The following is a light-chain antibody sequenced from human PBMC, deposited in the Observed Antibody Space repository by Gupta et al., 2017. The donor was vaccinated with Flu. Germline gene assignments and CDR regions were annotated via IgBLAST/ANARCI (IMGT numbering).Light chain of an antibody. V-gene: IGKV3-20*01. J-gene: IGKJ1*01. CDR3: QQYADESLT. CDR1: QSLISNSY. Sequence: IVLPQSPGTLSLSPRDRATLSCRASQSLISNSYLSGYQQRTGQATRRLMHASANRAPGNPDRWSSTGSGTDCMTTISRMGTEDVSVVFCQQYADESLTFGHGTKVQIK. CDR2: ASA.